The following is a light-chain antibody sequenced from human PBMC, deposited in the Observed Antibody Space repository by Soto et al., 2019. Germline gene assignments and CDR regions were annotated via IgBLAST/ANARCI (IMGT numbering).Light chain of an antibody. CDR3: CSYAGSSTFYV. J-gene: IGLJ1*01. Sequence: QSVLTQPASVSGVPGQSISISCTGTSSDVGSYNLVSWYQQHPGKAPKLMIYEGSKRPSGVSNRFSGSKSGNTASLTISGLQAEDEADYYCCSYAGSSTFYVFGNGTKVTVL. CDR2: EGS. CDR1: SSDVGSYNL. V-gene: IGLV2-23*01.